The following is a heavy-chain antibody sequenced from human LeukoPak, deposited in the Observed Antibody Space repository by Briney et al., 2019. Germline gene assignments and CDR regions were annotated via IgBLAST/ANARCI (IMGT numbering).Heavy chain of an antibody. J-gene: IGHJ4*02. Sequence: SETLSLTCAVSGGSISSGGYSWSWIRQPPGXXXXXXXXXXHSGSTYYNPSLKSRVTISVDRSKNQFSLKLSSVTAADTAVYYCARGYCSGGSCYSYYFDYWGQGTLVTVSS. D-gene: IGHD2-15*01. CDR1: GGSISSGGYS. CDR3: ARGYCSGGSCYSYYFDY. CDR2: XXHSGST. V-gene: IGHV4-30-2*01.